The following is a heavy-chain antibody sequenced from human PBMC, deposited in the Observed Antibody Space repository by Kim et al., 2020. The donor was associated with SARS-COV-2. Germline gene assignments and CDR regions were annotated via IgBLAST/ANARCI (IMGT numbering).Heavy chain of an antibody. Sequence: GGSLRLSCAASGFTFSSYAMHWVRQAPGKGLEWVAVISYDGSNKYYADSVKGRFTISRDNSKNTLYLQMNSLRAEDTAVYYCVRDGPLTEWELLDYYYY. CDR1: GFTFSSYA. J-gene: IGHJ6*03. D-gene: IGHD1-26*01. V-gene: IGHV3-30-3*01. CDR3: VRDGPLTEWELLDYYYY. CDR2: ISYDGSNK.